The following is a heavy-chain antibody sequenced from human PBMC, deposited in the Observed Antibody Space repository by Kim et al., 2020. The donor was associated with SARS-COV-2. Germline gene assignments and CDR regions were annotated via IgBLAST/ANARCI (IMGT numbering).Heavy chain of an antibody. Sequence: SETLSLTCPVSGGSVSSGSYFWSWIRQPQGKGLEWIGYIYYSGNTNYNPSLKSRVTMSVDTSKNQFSLKLRSVTAADTAVYYCARAPNDFWSGYPYYFDYWGQGTLVTVSS. CDR1: GGSVSSGSYF. CDR2: IYYSGNT. D-gene: IGHD3-3*01. V-gene: IGHV4-61*01. J-gene: IGHJ4*02. CDR3: ARAPNDFWSGYPYYFDY.